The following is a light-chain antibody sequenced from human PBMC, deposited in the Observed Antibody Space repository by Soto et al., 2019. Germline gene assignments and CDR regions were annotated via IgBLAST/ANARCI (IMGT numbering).Light chain of an antibody. CDR2: DAS. Sequence: DIQLTQSPSSLSASVGERVTISCQASQDISKYLNWYQQRPGKVPQLLIYDASSLETGVPSRFSERGSGPDFTLTISSLQFEETGTYCGQPCDSLIPGIFFGPGTQVQIK. J-gene: IGKJ3*01. CDR1: QDISKY. V-gene: IGKV1-33*01. CDR3: QPCDSLIPGIF.